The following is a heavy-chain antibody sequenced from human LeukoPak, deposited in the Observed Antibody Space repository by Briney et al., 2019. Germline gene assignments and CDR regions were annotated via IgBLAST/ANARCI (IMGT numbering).Heavy chain of an antibody. Sequence: ASVKVSCKASGYTFTGYYMHWVRQAPGQGLEWMGWINPNSGGTNYAQKFQGRVTMTRDTSISTAYMELSRLRSDDTAVYYCASSTLHPYSSSWYDAFDIWGQGTMVTVSS. CDR1: GYTFTGYY. CDR2: INPNSGGT. D-gene: IGHD6-13*01. V-gene: IGHV1-2*02. J-gene: IGHJ3*02. CDR3: ASSTLHPYSSSWYDAFDI.